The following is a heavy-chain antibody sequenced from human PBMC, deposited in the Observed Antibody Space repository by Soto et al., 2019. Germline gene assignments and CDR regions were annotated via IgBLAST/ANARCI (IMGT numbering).Heavy chain of an antibody. CDR2: MNPNSGYT. CDR3: ARGRGGYCSGGTCYRLLDP. CDR1: GYTFTNYE. D-gene: IGHD2-15*01. J-gene: IGHJ5*02. V-gene: IGHV1-8*01. Sequence: QEQLVQSGAEVKKPGASVKVSCKASGYTFTNYETIWVRQATGQGLEWMGWMNPNSGYTVYAQNFQGRVTLTRDTSISTAYMELSSLRYEDTAVYYCARGRGGYCSGGTCYRLLDPWGQGTLVTVSS.